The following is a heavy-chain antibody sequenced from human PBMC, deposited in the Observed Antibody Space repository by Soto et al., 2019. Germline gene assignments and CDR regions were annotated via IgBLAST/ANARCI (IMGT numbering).Heavy chain of an antibody. D-gene: IGHD5-12*01. CDR1: GFTFGDYA. J-gene: IGHJ4*02. CDR3: TRKLIVATIVDYFDY. V-gene: IGHV3-49*03. Sequence: GGSLRLSCTASGFTFGDYAMSWFRQAPGKGLEWVGFIRSKAYGGTTEYAASVKGRFTISRDDSKSIAYLQMNSLKTEDTAVYYCTRKLIVATIVDYFDYWGQGTLVTVSS. CDR2: IRSKAYGGTT.